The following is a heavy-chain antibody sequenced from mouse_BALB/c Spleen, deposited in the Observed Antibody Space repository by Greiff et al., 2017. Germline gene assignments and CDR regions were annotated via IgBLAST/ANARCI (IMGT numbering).Heavy chain of an antibody. CDR2: IYPGSGST. V-gene: IGHV1S22*01. CDR3: TRSDGDYDYFDY. Sequence: LQQPGSELVRPGASVKLSCKASGYTFTSYWMHWVKQRHGQGLEWIGNIYPGSGSTNYDEKFKSKGTLTVDTSSSTAYMHLSSLTSEDSAVYYYTRSDGDYDYFDYWGQGTTLTVSS. CDR1: GYTFTSYW. J-gene: IGHJ2*01. D-gene: IGHD2-13*01.